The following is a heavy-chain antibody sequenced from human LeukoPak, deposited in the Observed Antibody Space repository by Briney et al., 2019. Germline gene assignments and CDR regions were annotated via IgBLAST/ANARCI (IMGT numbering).Heavy chain of an antibody. CDR1: GDSFSSSW. CDR2: IYPGDSDT. V-gene: IGHV5-51*01. D-gene: IGHD2-21*02. J-gene: IGHJ5*02. CDR3: ARLPYCGGDCYPNWFDP. Sequence: GESLKISCKASGDSFSSSWIGWVRQMPGKGLEWMGIIYPGDSDTGYSPSFQGQVTISVDKSISTAYLQWSSLKASDTAMYYCARLPYCGGDCYPNWFDPWGQGTLVTVSS.